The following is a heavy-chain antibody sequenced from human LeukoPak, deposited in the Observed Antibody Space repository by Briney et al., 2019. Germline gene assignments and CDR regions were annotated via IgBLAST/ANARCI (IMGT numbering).Heavy chain of an antibody. CDR3: ARGDFWSGYYMDY. D-gene: IGHD3-3*01. CDR1: GYTFTSYD. CDR2: MNPNSGNT. Sequence: EASVKVSCKASGYTFTSYDINWVRQATGQGLEWMGWMNPNSGNTGYAQKFQGRVTITRNTSISTAYMGLSSLRSEDTAVYYCARGDFWSGYYMDYWGQGTLVTVSS. J-gene: IGHJ4*02. V-gene: IGHV1-8*03.